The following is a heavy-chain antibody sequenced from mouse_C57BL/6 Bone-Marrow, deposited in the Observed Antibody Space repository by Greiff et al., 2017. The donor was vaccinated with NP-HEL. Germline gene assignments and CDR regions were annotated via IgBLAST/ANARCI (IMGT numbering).Heavy chain of an antibody. Sequence: VKLQQPGAELVKPGASVKLSCKASGYTFTSYWMQWVKQRPGQGLEWIGEIDPSDSYTNYNQKFKGKATLTVDTSSSTAYMQLSSLTSEDSAVYYCARGRDYDLPYFDYWGQGTTLTVSS. J-gene: IGHJ2*01. V-gene: IGHV1-50*01. CDR3: ARGRDYDLPYFDY. D-gene: IGHD2-4*01. CDR1: GYTFTSYW. CDR2: IDPSDSYT.